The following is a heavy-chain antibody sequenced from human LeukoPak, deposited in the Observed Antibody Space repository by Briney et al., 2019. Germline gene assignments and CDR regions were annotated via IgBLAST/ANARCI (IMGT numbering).Heavy chain of an antibody. J-gene: IGHJ4*02. D-gene: IGHD3-9*01. CDR1: GFTVSSSY. Sequence: GGSLRLSCAASGFTVSSSYMNWVRQAPGKGLEWVSLIFSGGGTYYADSVKGRFTISRDNSKNTLFLQMNSLRAEDTAVYYCAKDWVSLRYFDWLESPPFDYWGQGTLVTVSS. V-gene: IGHV3-66*01. CDR2: IFSGGGT. CDR3: AKDWVSLRYFDWLESPPFDY.